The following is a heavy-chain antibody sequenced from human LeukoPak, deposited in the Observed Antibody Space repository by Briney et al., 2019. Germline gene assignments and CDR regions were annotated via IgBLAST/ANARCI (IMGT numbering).Heavy chain of an antibody. CDR3: AREGGIWSGPNWFDP. V-gene: IGHV3-74*01. Sequence: PGGSLRLSCAASGFTFSSYWMHWVRQAPGKGLVWVSRINSDGSSTSYADSVKGRFTISRDNAKNTLYLQMNSLRAEDTAVYYCAREGGIWSGPNWFDPWGQGTMVTVSS. CDR1: GFTFSSYW. D-gene: IGHD3-3*01. J-gene: IGHJ5*01. CDR2: INSDGSST.